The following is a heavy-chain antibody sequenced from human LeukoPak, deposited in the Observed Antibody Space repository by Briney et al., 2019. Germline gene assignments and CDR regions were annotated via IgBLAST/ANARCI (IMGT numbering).Heavy chain of an antibody. CDR2: ISGSGDST. CDR3: ARGIAAEPANNWFDP. J-gene: IGHJ5*02. V-gene: IGHV3-23*01. CDR1: GFTFSSYA. D-gene: IGHD6-13*01. Sequence: AGGSLRLSCAASGFTFSSYAMSWVRQAPGKGLEWVSAISGSGDSTFYADSVKGRFTISRDNSKNTLYLQMNSLRAEDTAVYYCARGIAAEPANNWFDPWGQGTLVTVSS.